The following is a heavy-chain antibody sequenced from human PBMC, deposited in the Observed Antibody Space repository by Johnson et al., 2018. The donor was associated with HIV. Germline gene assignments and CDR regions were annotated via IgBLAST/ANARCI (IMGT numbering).Heavy chain of an antibody. CDR2: ISGSGGST. CDR1: GFTFSSYA. CDR3: AKDLRGSSWPLDAFDI. V-gene: IGHV3-23*04. Sequence: EVQLVESGGGLVQPGGSLRLSCAASGFTFSSYAMSWVRQAPGKGLEWVSAISGSGGSTYYADSVKGRFTISRDNSKNTLYLQMNSLRAEDTAVYYCAKDLRGSSWPLDAFDIWGQGTMVTVSS. D-gene: IGHD6-13*01. J-gene: IGHJ3*02.